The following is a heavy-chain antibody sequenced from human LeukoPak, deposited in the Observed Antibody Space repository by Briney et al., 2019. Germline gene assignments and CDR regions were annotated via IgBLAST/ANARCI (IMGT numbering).Heavy chain of an antibody. J-gene: IGHJ4*02. V-gene: IGHV4-4*02. CDR2: VHLSGTS. CDR3: ARESGAFSPFGF. Sequence: PSGTLSLTCAVSGGSILTTNWWSWVRQPPGKGLEWIGEVHLSGTSNYNPSLKSRVSMSIDKSKNQLSLKLTSVTAADTAMYYCARESGAFSPFGFWGQGTLITVSS. CDR1: GGSILTTNW. D-gene: IGHD1-26*01.